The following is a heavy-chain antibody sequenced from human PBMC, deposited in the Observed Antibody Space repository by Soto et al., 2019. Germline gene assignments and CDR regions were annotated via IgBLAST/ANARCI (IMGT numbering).Heavy chain of an antibody. CDR1: GFTVSSNY. CDR2: IYSGGST. J-gene: IGHJ3*02. V-gene: IGHV3-66*01. D-gene: IGHD4-17*01. Sequence: EVQLVESGGGLVQPGGSLRLSCAASGFTVSSNYMSWVRQAPGKGLEWVSVIYSGGSTYYADSVKGRFTISRDNSKNTLYLQMTSLRAEDTAVYYCARKEPYGDYVSAFDIWGQGTMVTVSS. CDR3: ARKEPYGDYVSAFDI.